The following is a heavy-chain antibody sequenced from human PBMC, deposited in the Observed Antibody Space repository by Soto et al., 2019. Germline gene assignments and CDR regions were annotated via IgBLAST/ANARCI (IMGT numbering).Heavy chain of an antibody. CDR2: IYYSGST. D-gene: IGHD2-15*01. CDR1: GGSISSYY. J-gene: IGHJ6*03. CDR3: ARSGPRIRRYYYYYMDV. Sequence: QVQLQESGPGLVKPSETLSLTCTVSGGSISSYYWSWIRQPPGKGLEWIGYIYYSGSTNYNPALKSRVTISVDPSQNQFSLKLSSVTAADTAVDYCARSGPRIRRYYYYYMDVWGKGTTVTVSS. V-gene: IGHV4-59*01.